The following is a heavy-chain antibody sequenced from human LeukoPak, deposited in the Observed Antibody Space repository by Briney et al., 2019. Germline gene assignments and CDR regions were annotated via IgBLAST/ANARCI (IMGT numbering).Heavy chain of an antibody. CDR1: GYSITSGYY. D-gene: IGHD3-10*01. Sequence: SETLSLTCSVSGYSITSGYYWGWIRQPPGKGLEWIGSIYYSGSTYYNPSLKSRVTISVDTSKNQFSLKLSSVTAADTAVYYCAREENYYGSGSYSLLSWFDPWGQGTLVTVSS. CDR2: IYYSGST. V-gene: IGHV4-38-2*02. J-gene: IGHJ5*02. CDR3: AREENYYGSGSYSLLSWFDP.